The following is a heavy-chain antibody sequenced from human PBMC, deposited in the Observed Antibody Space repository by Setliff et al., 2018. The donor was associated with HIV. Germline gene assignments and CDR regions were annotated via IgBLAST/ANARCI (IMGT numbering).Heavy chain of an antibody. J-gene: IGHJ4*02. CDR1: GGSITSYY. CDR3: ARQGGYNSPLMV. Sequence: SETLSLTCTVSGGSITSYYWNWIRQSPGKGLEWIGYIFDSGTTKYNPSVTSRVTISVDASKNQFFLQLISVTAADTAMYYCARQGGYNSPLMVWGQGKLVTVSS. CDR2: IFDSGTT. V-gene: IGHV4-59*08. D-gene: IGHD3-10*01.